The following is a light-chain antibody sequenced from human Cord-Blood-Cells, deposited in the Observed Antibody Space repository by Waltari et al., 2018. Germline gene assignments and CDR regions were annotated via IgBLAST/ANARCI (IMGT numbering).Light chain of an antibody. CDR1: SSDVGSYNI. Sequence: QSALTQPASVSGSPGQSITISCTGTSSDVGSYNIVSWYQQHPGKAPKLMIYEVSKRPSGVSNRFSGSKSGNTASLTISGLPAEDEADYYCCSYAGSSTYVFGTGTKVTVL. J-gene: IGLJ1*01. CDR2: EVS. CDR3: CSYAGSSTYV. V-gene: IGLV2-23*02.